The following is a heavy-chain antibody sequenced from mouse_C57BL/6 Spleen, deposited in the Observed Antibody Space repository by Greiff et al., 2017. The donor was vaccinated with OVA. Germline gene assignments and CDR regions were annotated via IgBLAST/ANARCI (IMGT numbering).Heavy chain of an antibody. CDR3: ARDYDGYSFGY. V-gene: IGHV1-26*01. Sequence: VQLQQSGPELVKPGASVKISCKASGYTFTDYYMNWVKQSHGKSLEWIGDINPNNGGTSYNQKFKGKATLTVDKSSSTAYMELRSLTSEDSAVYYCARDYDGYSFGYWGQGTTLTVSS. J-gene: IGHJ2*01. CDR2: INPNNGGT. CDR1: GYTFTDYY. D-gene: IGHD2-3*01.